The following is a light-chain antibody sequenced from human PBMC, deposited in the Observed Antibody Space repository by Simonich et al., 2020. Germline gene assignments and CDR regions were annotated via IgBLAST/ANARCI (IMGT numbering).Light chain of an antibody. V-gene: IGLV2-8*01. CDR2: EVS. Sequence: QSALTQPASVSGSPGQSITISCTGTSRDVGIYNLVAWYQKQPGKAPKLMIYEVSKRPSGVPDRFSGSKSGNTASLTVSGLQAEDEADYYCSSYAGSNNLRVFGGGTKLTVL. CDR1: SRDVGIYNL. CDR3: SSYAGSNNLRV. J-gene: IGLJ3*02.